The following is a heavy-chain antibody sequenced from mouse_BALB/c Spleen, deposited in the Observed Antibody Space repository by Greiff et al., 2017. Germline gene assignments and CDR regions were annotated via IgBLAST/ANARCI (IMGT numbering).Heavy chain of an antibody. CDR1: GFTFSSYA. V-gene: IGHV5-9-4*01. J-gene: IGHJ1*01. CDR3: ARSKSSITTVGPFDV. CDR2: ISSGGSYT. D-gene: IGHD1-1*01. Sequence: EVNVVESGGGLVKPGGSLKLSCAASGFTFSSYAMSWVRQSPEKRLEWVAEISSGGSYTYYPDTVTGRFTISRDNAKNTLYLEMSSLRSEDTAMYYCARSKSSITTVGPFDVWGAGTTVTVSS.